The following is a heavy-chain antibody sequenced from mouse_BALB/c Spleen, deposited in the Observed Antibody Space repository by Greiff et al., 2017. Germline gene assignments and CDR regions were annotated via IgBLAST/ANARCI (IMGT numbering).Heavy chain of an antibody. CDR2: ISSGSSTI. CDR3: ARWGGSFYYFDY. V-gene: IGHV5-17*02. D-gene: IGHD1-1*01. J-gene: IGHJ2*01. CDR1: GFTFSSFG. Sequence: EVMLVESGGGLVQPGGSRKLSCAASGFTFSSFGMHWVRQAPEKGLEWVAYISSGSSTIYYADTVKGRFTISRDNPKNTLFLQMTSLRSEDTAMYYCARWGGSFYYFDYWGQGTTLTVSS.